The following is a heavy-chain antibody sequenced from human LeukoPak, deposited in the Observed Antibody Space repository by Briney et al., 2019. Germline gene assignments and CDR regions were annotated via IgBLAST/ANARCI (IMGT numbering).Heavy chain of an antibody. CDR1: GGSISSYY. Sequence: SETLSLTCTVSGGSISSYYWSWIRQPPGKGLEWIGYIYYSGSTNYNPSLKSRVTISVDTSKNQFSLKLSSVTAADTAVYYCARHTHCSGYGTFDYWGQGTLVTVSS. V-gene: IGHV4-59*08. J-gene: IGHJ4*02. CDR2: IYYSGST. D-gene: IGHD5-12*01. CDR3: ARHTHCSGYGTFDY.